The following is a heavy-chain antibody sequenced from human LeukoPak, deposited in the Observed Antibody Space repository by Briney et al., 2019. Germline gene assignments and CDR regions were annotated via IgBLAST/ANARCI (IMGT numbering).Heavy chain of an antibody. Sequence: PGGSLRLSCAASEFIFSSYWMSWVRQAPGKGLEWVANIRHDGGEKYYVDSVKGRFTISRDNAKNSVFLQMNSLRAKDTAVYYCAKGTHSSSWHWFDPWGQGTLVTVSS. D-gene: IGHD6-13*01. V-gene: IGHV3-7*03. J-gene: IGHJ5*02. CDR3: AKGTHSSSWHWFDP. CDR2: IRHDGGEK. CDR1: EFIFSSYW.